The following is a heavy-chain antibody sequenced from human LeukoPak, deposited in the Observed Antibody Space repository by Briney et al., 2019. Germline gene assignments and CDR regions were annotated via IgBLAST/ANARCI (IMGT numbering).Heavy chain of an antibody. V-gene: IGHV4-34*01. Sequence: SETLSLTCAVSGGSFSGHYWNWIRQPPGKGLEWIGTIYHSGSTNYNPSLKSRVTISIDTSKNQFSLKLSSVTAADTAVYYCARYLDYGGNSRVFQHWGQGTLVTVSS. CDR3: ARYLDYGGNSRVFQH. CDR2: IYHSGST. J-gene: IGHJ1*01. D-gene: IGHD4-23*01. CDR1: GGSFSGHY.